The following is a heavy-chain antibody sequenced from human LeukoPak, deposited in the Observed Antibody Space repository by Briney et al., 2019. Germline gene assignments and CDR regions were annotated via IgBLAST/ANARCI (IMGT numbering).Heavy chain of an antibody. Sequence: SETLTLTCTVSGGSISSGDYYWSWIRQHPGKGLEWIGYIYYSGSTYYNPSLKSRVTISVDTSKNQFSLKLSSVTAADTAVYYCARDRGARPPSGAAFYSDYWGQGTLVTVSS. V-gene: IGHV4-31*03. CDR3: ARDRGARPPSGAAFYSDY. J-gene: IGHJ4*02. CDR1: GGSISSGDYY. CDR2: IYYSGST. D-gene: IGHD3-10*01.